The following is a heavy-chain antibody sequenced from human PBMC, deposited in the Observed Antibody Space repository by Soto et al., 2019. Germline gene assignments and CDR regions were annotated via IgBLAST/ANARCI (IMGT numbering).Heavy chain of an antibody. CDR2: IFHSGST. V-gene: IGHV4-4*02. CDR1: GGSISSNNW. CDR3: ARVYSGSYSDS. J-gene: IGHJ4*02. Sequence: SETLSLTCAVSGGSISSNNWWSWVRQPPGKGLEWIGEIFHSGSTHYSPSLKSRVTISVDKSKKYFSLNLTSVTAADTAVYYCARVYSGSYSDSWGQGSLVTVSS. D-gene: IGHD1-26*01.